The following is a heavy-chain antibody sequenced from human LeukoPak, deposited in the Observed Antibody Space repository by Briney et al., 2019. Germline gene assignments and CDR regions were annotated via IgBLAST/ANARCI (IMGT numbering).Heavy chain of an antibody. V-gene: IGHV1-18*01. CDR1: GYTFSSYH. CDR3: ARGLGYCSTTTCYGELPGDY. J-gene: IGHJ4*02. D-gene: IGHD2-2*01. CDR2: VSGHNGNT. Sequence: GASVKVSCKASGYTFSSYHISWVRQAPGQGLEWMGRVSGHNGNTQYAENLQGRVTMTIDTSTTTAHMELRSLRSDDTAVYYCARGLGYCSTTTCYGELPGDYWSQGTLVTVSS.